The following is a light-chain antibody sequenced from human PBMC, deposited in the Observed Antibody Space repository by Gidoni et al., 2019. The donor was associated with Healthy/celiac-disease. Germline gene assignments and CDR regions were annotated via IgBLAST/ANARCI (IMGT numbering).Light chain of an antibody. CDR1: QGISSY. Sequence: IQLTQSPSFLSASVGDRVTIPCRASQGISSYLAWYQQKTGKAPKLLSYAASTLQSGVPSRFSGSGSGTEFTLTISSLQPEDFATYYCQQLNSYPVFGPGTKVDIK. V-gene: IGKV1-9*01. CDR2: AAS. J-gene: IGKJ3*01. CDR3: QQLNSYPV.